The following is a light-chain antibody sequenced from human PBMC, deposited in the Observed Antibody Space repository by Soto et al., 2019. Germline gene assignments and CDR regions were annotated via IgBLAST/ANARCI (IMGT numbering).Light chain of an antibody. CDR3: QQYNGYGR. CDR1: QSISSW. V-gene: IGKV1-5*03. CDR2: KAS. Sequence: DIQMTQSPSTLSASVGDRVTITCRASQSISSWLAWYQQKPGKAPKLLIHKASSLQSGVPSRFSGSGSGTEFTLTISNLDPDDFATYYCQQYNGYGRFGQGTKVEIK. J-gene: IGKJ1*01.